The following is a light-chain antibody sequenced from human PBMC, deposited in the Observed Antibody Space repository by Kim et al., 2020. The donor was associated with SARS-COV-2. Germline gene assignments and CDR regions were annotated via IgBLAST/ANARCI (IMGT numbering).Light chain of an antibody. CDR1: SSDVGGYNY. J-gene: IGLJ1*01. CDR3: CSFIDTSTYV. V-gene: IGLV2-14*03. CDR2: DVT. Sequence: QSALTQPASVSGSPGQSLTISCTGTSSDVGGYNYVSWYQQHPGEVPKLVIYDVTKRPSGVSSRFSGSKSGNTASLTISGLQTEDEADYYCCSFIDTSTYVFGTGTKVTVL.